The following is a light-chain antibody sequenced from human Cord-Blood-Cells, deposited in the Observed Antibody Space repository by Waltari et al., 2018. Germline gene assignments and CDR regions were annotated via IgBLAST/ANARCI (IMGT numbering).Light chain of an antibody. V-gene: IGLV2-8*01. CDR1: TSDDGGYNY. CDR2: EVS. J-gene: IGLJ3*02. CDR3: SSYAGSNNV. Sequence: QSALTQPPSASGSPGQSVTISCTGTTSDDGGYNYVSWYQQHPGNAPKHMIYEVSKRPSGVPDRFAGSKSGNPASLTVSGLQAEDEADYYCSSYAGSNNVFGGGTKLTVL.